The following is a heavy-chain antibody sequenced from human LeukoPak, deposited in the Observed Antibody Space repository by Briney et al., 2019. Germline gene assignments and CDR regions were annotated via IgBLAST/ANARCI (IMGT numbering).Heavy chain of an antibody. CDR3: ATDCSSTSCYWGLCYYYYGMDV. V-gene: IGHV4-34*01. J-gene: IGHJ6*02. CDR2: INHSGST. D-gene: IGHD2-2*01. CDR1: GGSFSGYY. Sequence: SETLSLTCAVYGGSFSGYYWSWIRQPPGKGLGWIGEINHSGSTNYNPSLKSRVTISVDTSKNQFSLKLSSVTAADTAVYYRATDCSSTSCYWGLCYYYYGMDVWGQGTTVTVSS.